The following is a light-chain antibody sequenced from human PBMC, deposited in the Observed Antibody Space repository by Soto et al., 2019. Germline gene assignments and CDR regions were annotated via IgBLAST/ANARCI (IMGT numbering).Light chain of an antibody. Sequence: QSVLTQPPSASGTPGQRVTISCSGSSSNIGSNYVYWYQQLPGTAPKLLIYRNNQRPSGVPDRFSGSKSGNTASLTISGLQAEDEADYYCCSYAGSYTHVFGTGTKVTVL. J-gene: IGLJ1*01. CDR3: CSYAGSYTHV. CDR1: SSNIGSNY. CDR2: RNN. V-gene: IGLV1-47*01.